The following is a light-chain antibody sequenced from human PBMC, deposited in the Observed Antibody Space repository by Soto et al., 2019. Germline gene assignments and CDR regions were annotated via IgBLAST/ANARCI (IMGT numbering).Light chain of an antibody. V-gene: IGLV2-14*01. CDR2: DVH. Sequence: HSALTQPASVSGSPGQSIAISCTGTSSDVGGYNYVSWYQQHPGKAPKLMIYDVHSRPSGVSNRFSGSKSGNTASLTISGLQAEDEADYYCSSFTTSRTVVFGGGTKLTVL. J-gene: IGLJ2*01. CDR3: SSFTTSRTVV. CDR1: SSDVGGYNY.